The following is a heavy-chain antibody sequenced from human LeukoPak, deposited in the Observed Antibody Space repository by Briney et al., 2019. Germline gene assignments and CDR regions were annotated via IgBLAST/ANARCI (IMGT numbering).Heavy chain of an antibody. J-gene: IGHJ5*02. CDR3: ARRLTQYDCFDP. Sequence: SVKVSCKASGGTFSSYAISWVRQAPGQGLEWMGGIIPIFGTANYAQKFQGRVTITRDTSASTAYMELSSLRSEDTAVYYCARRLTQYDCFDPWGQGILVTVSS. V-gene: IGHV1-69*05. CDR2: IIPIFGTA. D-gene: IGHD2-2*01. CDR1: GGTFSSYA.